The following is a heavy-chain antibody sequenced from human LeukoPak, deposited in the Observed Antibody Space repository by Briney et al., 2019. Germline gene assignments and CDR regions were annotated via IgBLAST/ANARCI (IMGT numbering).Heavy chain of an antibody. CDR1: GGIFSSYA. CDR3: ARRYYDSSGYYYFDY. Sequence: SVKVSCKASGGIFSSYAISWVRQAPGQGLEWMGGIIPIFGTANYAQKFQGRVTITTDESTSTAYMELSSLRSEDTAVYYCARRYYDSSGYYYFDYWGQGTLVTVSS. D-gene: IGHD3-22*01. V-gene: IGHV1-69*05. CDR2: IIPIFGTA. J-gene: IGHJ4*02.